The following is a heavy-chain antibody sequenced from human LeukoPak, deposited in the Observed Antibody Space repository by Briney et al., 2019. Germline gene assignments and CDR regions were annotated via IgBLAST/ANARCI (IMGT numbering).Heavy chain of an antibody. V-gene: IGHV4-4*07. Sequence: SETLSLTCTVSGGSISSYYWSWIRQPAGKGLEWIGRIYTSGSTNYNPSLKSRVTMPVDTSKNQFSLKLSSVTAADTAVYYCARNNYYYDSSGYFGYFDYWGQGTLVTVSS. CDR3: ARNNYYYDSSGYFGYFDY. D-gene: IGHD3-22*01. CDR2: IYTSGST. J-gene: IGHJ4*02. CDR1: GGSISSYY.